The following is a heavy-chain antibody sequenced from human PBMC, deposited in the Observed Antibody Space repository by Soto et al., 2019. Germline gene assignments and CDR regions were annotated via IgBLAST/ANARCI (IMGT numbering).Heavy chain of an antibody. J-gene: IGHJ4*02. D-gene: IGHD2-2*01. CDR2: IRAYNGNT. CDR3: AREGPPSLN. CDR1: GYTFTSYG. Sequence: QVQLVQSGAEVKKPGASVKVSCKASGYTFTSYGISWVRQAPGQGLEWMGWIRAYNGNTNYPQKLRGRVTMTTDTSTSTVYLELRSLRTDDTAVYYCAREGPPSLNWGQGPLVTVSS. V-gene: IGHV1-18*01.